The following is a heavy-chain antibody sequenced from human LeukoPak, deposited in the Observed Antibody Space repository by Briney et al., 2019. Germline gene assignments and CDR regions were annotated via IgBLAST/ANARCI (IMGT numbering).Heavy chain of an antibody. Sequence: GGSLRLSCAASGFTFSSYWMHWVRQAPGKGLVWVSRINTDGSSTSYADSVKGRFTISRDNAKNTLYLQMNSLRAEGTAVYYCARGYYDSSGYYFDYWGQGTLVTVSS. J-gene: IGHJ4*02. CDR3: ARGYYDSSGYYFDY. D-gene: IGHD3-22*01. V-gene: IGHV3-74*01. CDR2: INTDGSST. CDR1: GFTFSSYW.